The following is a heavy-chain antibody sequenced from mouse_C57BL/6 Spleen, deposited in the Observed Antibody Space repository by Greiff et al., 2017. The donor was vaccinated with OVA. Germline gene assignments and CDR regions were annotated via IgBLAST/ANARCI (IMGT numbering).Heavy chain of an antibody. J-gene: IGHJ2*01. D-gene: IGHD2-9*01. V-gene: IGHV14-3*01. CDR1: GFTIKNTY. CDR2: IDPANGNT. Sequence: VQLQQSVAELVRPGASVKLSCTASGFTIKNTYMHWVKQRPEQGLEWIGRIDPANGNTTYAPKFQGKGTLTADTSSNPAYLLISNLTSENSAVYYCAPYYCYVFYFDYWGQGTTLTVSS. CDR3: APYYCYVFYFDY.